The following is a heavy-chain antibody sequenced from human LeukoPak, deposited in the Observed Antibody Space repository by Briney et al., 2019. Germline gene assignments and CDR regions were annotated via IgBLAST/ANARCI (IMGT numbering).Heavy chain of an antibody. CDR3: ARDSGYDILTGYLYYYYYGMDV. CDR2: ISSSSSYI. V-gene: IGHV3-21*01. J-gene: IGHJ6*02. D-gene: IGHD3-9*01. CDR1: GFTFSSYS. Sequence: GSLRLSCAASGFTFSSYSMNWVRRAPGKGLEWVSSISSSSSYIYYADSVKGRFTISRDNAKNSLYLQMNSLRAEDTAVYYCARDSGYDILTGYLYYYYYGMDVWGQGTTVTVSS.